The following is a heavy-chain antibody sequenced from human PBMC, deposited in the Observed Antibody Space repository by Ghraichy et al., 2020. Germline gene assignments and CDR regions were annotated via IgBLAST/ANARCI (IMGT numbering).Heavy chain of an antibody. Sequence: GGSLRLSCAASGFTFSSYEMNWVRQAPGKGLEWVSYISSSGSTIYYADSVKGRFTIPRDNAKNSLYLQMNSLRAEDTAVYYCARDLNTAHGSLYFDYWGQGTLVTGSS. CDR2: ISSSGSTI. CDR1: GFTFSSYE. D-gene: IGHD5-18*01. CDR3: ARDLNTAHGSLYFDY. V-gene: IGHV3-48*03. J-gene: IGHJ4*02.